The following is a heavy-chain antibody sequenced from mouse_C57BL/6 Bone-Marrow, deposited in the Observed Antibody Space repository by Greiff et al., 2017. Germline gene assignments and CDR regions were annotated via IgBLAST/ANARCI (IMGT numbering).Heavy chain of an antibody. CDR1: GFAFSSSW. J-gene: IGHJ3*01. CDR2: LYPGAGDT. D-gene: IGHD4-1*01. CDR3: ARARNWEGFAY. Sequence: VQLQQSGPELVQPGASVTISCKASGFAFSSSWMHWVKQRPGQGLEWIGRLYPGAGDTNYNGKFKGKATLTADKSSSTASMQLSSLTSEDAAVYCRARARNWEGFAYWGQGTLVTVAA. V-gene: IGHV1-82*01.